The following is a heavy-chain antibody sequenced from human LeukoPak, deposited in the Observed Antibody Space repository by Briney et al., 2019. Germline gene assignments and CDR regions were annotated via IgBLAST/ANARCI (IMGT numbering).Heavy chain of an antibody. D-gene: IGHD6-19*01. V-gene: IGHV3-48*01. Sequence: PGGSLRLSCAASGFTFSSYSMNWVRQAPGKGLEWVSYISSSSSTIYYADSVKGRFTISRDNSKNTLYLQMNSLRAEDTAVYYCARGLDSSGTTSSRAFDIWGQGTMVTVSS. J-gene: IGHJ3*02. CDR3: ARGLDSSGTTSSRAFDI. CDR1: GFTFSSYS. CDR2: ISSSSSTI.